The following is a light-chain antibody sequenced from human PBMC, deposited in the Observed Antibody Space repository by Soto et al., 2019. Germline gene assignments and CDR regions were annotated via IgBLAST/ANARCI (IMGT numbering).Light chain of an antibody. Sequence: QSVLTQPPSVSGAPGQRVTISCTGSRSNIGAGYDVQWYQQCPGAAPKLLIYGHTNRPSGVPGRFSGSTSGTSASLTITGAEAEDEADYYFQSYDDSLTRDLLFGGGTNLTVL. J-gene: IGLJ2*01. CDR1: RSNIGAGYD. CDR3: QSYDDSLTRDLL. V-gene: IGLV1-40*01. CDR2: GHT.